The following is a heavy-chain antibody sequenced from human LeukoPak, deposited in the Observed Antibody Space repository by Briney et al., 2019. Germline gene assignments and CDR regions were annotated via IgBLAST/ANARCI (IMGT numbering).Heavy chain of an antibody. D-gene: IGHD4-23*01. V-gene: IGHV3-74*01. Sequence: PGGSLRLSCAASGFTFSNYWMHWVRQAPGKGLVWVSRINSDGSTTNYADSVKGRFTISRDNAKNTLYLQMNSLRAEDTAVYYCAKATVVTPRYFQHWGQGTLVTVSS. CDR3: AKATVVTPRYFQH. CDR1: GFTFSNYW. J-gene: IGHJ1*01. CDR2: INSDGSTT.